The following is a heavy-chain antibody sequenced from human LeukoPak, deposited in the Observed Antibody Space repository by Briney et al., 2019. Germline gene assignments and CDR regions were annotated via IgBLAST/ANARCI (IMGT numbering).Heavy chain of an antibody. CDR2: INPNSGGT. CDR3: ARLSTLAAAARDY. CDR1: GYTFTGYY. J-gene: IGHJ4*02. V-gene: IGHV1-2*02. D-gene: IGHD6-13*01. Sequence: ASVKVSCKACGYTFTGYYMHWVRQAPGKGLEWMGWINPNSGGTNYAQKFQGRVTMTRDTSISTAYMELSRLRSDDTAVYYCARLSTLAAAARDYWGQGTLVTVSS.